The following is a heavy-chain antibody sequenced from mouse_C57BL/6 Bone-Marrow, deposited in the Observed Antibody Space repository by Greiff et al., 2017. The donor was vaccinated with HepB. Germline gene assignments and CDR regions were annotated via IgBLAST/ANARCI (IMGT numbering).Heavy chain of an antibody. D-gene: IGHD1-1*01. CDR3: ARGYYYGSSPFAY. Sequence: EVHLVESGGGLVKPGGSLKLSCAASGFTFSDYGMHWVRQAPEKGLEWVAYISSGSSTIYYADTVKGRFTISRDNAKNTLFLQMTSLRSEDTAMYYCARGYYYGSSPFAYWGQGTLLTVSA. V-gene: IGHV5-17*01. J-gene: IGHJ3*01. CDR1: GFTFSDYG. CDR2: ISSGSSTI.